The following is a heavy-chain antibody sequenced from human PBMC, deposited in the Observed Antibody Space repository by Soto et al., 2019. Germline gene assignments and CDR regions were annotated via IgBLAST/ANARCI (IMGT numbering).Heavy chain of an antibody. J-gene: IGHJ4*02. V-gene: IGHV3-74*01. D-gene: IGHD5-12*01. CDR2: INSDGSST. CDR1: GFTFSSYW. CDR3: ARPYSGYDYYRFDY. Sequence: GGSLRLSCAASGFTFSSYWMHWVRQAPGKGLVWVSRINSDGSSTTYADSVKGRFTISRDNAKNTLYLQMNSLRAEDTAVYYCARPYSGYDYYRFDYWSQGTLVTVSS.